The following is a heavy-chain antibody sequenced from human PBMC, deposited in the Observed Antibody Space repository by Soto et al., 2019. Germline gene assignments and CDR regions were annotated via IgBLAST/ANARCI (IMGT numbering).Heavy chain of an antibody. CDR3: GRGFFSEGYYYYGMDV. D-gene: IGHD3-10*01. J-gene: IGHJ6*02. Sequence: QVQLVQSGAEVKKPGSSVKVSCKASGGTFSSYTISWVRQAPGQGLEWMGRIIPILGIANYAQKFQGRVTITADKSTSTAYMELSSLRSEDTAVYYCGRGFFSEGYYYYGMDVWGQGTTVTVSS. CDR2: IIPILGIA. V-gene: IGHV1-69*02. CDR1: GGTFSSYT.